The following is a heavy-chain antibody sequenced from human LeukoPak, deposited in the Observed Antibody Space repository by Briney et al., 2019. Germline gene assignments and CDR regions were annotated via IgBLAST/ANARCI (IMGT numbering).Heavy chain of an antibody. CDR2: IYSDGGT. J-gene: IGHJ3*02. CDR3: ARYKRIQLWLGAFDI. CDR1: GLTVSSNS. Sequence: GGSLRLSCAASGLTVSSNSMSWVRQAPGKGLEWVSIIYSDGGTYYADSVKGRFTISRDNSKNTLYLQMNSLRAEDTAVYYCARYKRIQLWLGAFDIWGQGTMVTVSS. V-gene: IGHV3-53*01. D-gene: IGHD5-18*01.